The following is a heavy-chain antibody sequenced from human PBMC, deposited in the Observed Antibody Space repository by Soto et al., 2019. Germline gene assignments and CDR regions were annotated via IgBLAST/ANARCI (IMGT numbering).Heavy chain of an antibody. CDR2: IYADSGT. V-gene: IGHV3-53*02. D-gene: IGHD1-26*01. Sequence: EVQLVETGGGLIQPGGSLRLSCAVSGFTVSSSYMSWVRQTPQKGLEWISIIYADSGTFYADSVKGRFTISRDNPKNIRYLQMNSLRAEDTAVYYCASSSKALGRGVYVGSPDYWGQGTLVTVSS. CDR3: ASSSKALGRGVYVGSPDY. CDR1: GFTVSSSY. J-gene: IGHJ4*02.